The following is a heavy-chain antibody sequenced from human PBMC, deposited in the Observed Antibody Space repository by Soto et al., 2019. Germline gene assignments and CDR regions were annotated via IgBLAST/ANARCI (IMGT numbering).Heavy chain of an antibody. Sequence: ASVKVSCKASGYTFTSYGISWVRQAPGQGLEWMGWISAYNGNTNYAQKLQGRVTMTTDTSTSTAYMELRSLRSDDTAVYYCARAGITVTTSGCDYWDQGTLVTVSS. CDR3: ARAGITVTTSGCDY. D-gene: IGHD4-17*01. V-gene: IGHV1-18*01. CDR1: GYTFTSYG. CDR2: ISAYNGNT. J-gene: IGHJ4*02.